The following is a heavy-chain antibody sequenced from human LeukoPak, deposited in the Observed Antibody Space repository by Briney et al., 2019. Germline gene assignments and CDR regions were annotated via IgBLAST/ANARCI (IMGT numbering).Heavy chain of an antibody. CDR1: GFTFSSYA. D-gene: IGHD3-22*01. J-gene: IGHJ4*02. CDR2: IGNSGGST. V-gene: IGHV3-23*01. CDR3: AKGYYYHGIGYYPHVPFDY. Sequence: GGSLRLSCAASGFTFSSYAMSWVRQAPGKGLEWVSGIGNSGGSTYYADSVKGRFTISRDNSKNTLYLQMNSLRAEDTAVYYCAKGYYYHGIGYYPHVPFDYWGQGTLVTVSS.